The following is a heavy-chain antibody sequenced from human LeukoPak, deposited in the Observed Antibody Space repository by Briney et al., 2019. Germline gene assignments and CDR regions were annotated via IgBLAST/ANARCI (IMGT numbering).Heavy chain of an antibody. CDR2: ISYDGSNK. D-gene: IGHD5-24*01. V-gene: IGHV3-30-3*01. CDR1: GFSFSDYA. J-gene: IGHJ4*02. CDR3: ARDLRWLQCFDY. Sequence: PGGSLRLSCAASGFSFSDYALHWVRQAPGKGLEWVAIISYDGSNKEYADSLKGRFTISRDNSKNTLYLQMSSLRVEDTAVYYCARDLRWLQCFDYWGQGTLVTVSS.